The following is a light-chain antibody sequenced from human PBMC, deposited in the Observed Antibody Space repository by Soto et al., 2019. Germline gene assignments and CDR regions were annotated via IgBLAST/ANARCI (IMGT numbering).Light chain of an antibody. CDR2: EGT. J-gene: IGLJ1*01. CDR3: CSYASSRTYV. Sequence: QSVLTQPASVSGPPGQSIAISCTGSSSDVGSYDLVSWYQQYPGKAPKVIIFEGTKRPSGVSDRFSGSKSGNTASLTISGLQTEDEADYYCCSYASSRTYVFGPGTKVTVL. V-gene: IGLV2-23*01. CDR1: SSDVGSYDL.